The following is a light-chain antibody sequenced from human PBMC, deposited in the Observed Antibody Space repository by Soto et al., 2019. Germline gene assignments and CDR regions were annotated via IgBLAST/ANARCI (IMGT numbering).Light chain of an antibody. V-gene: IGKV3-20*01. CDR1: QSVSSSY. J-gene: IGKJ1*01. CDR3: QHYGSSPGT. CDR2: GAS. Sequence: EIVLTQSPGTLSLSPGERATLSCRASQSVSSSYLAWYQQKPGQAPRLLISGASSRATGIPDRFSGSGSGTDFGLTISRLEPEDFALYYCQHYGSSPGTFGQGTKVEIK.